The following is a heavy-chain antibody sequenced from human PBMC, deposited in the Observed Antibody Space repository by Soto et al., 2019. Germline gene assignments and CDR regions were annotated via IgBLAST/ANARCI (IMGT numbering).Heavy chain of an antibody. CDR3: ARVRDPHLDHYGLDV. CDR1: GFTFNAYG. J-gene: IGHJ6*02. CDR2: LIPIYDEP. V-gene: IGHV1-69*06. Sequence: QVQLVQSGAEVKNTGSSVRVSCKTYGFTFNAYGIHWVRQAPGQGLAWMGGLIPIYDEPNYAQKFQGRVTITADKSTTTVYLELSSLRSEYAAVYFCARVRDPHLDHYGLDVWGEGTPVAVSS.